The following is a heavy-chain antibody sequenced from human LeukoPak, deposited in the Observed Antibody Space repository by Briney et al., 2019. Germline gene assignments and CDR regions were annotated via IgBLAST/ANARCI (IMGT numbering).Heavy chain of an antibody. CDR1: GFTFSNYW. Sequence: PGGSLRLSCAVSGFTFSNYWMMWVRQAPGKGLEWVANINQDGSEKYHVESVKGRFTISRDNAKNSPFLQMSSLRVEDTAVYYCGTKSYWGQGTLVTVSS. J-gene: IGHJ4*02. V-gene: IGHV3-7*03. CDR3: GTKSY. CDR2: INQDGSEK.